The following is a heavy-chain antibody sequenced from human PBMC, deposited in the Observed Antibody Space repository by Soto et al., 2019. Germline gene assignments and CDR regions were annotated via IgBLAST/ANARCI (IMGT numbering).Heavy chain of an antibody. D-gene: IGHD2-2*01. CDR3: ARDRGDCSSVSCYGSFYYGMDV. V-gene: IGHV3-53*02. J-gene: IGHJ6*02. CDR2: IYSGGSP. CDR1: GFIVSSHY. Sequence: EVQLVETGGGLIQPGGSLRLSCAASGFIVSSHYMSWVRQAPGKGLEWVSAIYSGGSPYYTDSVEGRFTISRDVSKNILYLQMNSLRADDTAVYYCARDRGDCSSVSCYGSFYYGMDVWGQGTTVIVSS.